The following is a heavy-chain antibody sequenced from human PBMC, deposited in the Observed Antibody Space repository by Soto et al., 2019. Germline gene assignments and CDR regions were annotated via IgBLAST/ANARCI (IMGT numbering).Heavy chain of an antibody. CDR3: AKGQPLTYYYDSSGPSYY. V-gene: IGHV3-9*01. Sequence: PGGSLRLSCAASGFTFDDYAMHWVRQAPGKGLEWVSGISWNSGSIGYADSVKGRFTISRDNAKNSLYLQMNSLRAEDTALYYCAKGQPLTYYYDSSGPSYYWGQGTLVTVSS. CDR1: GFTFDDYA. CDR2: ISWNSGSI. J-gene: IGHJ4*02. D-gene: IGHD3-22*01.